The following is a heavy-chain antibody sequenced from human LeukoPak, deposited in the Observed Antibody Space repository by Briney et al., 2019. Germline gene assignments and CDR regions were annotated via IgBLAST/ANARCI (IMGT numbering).Heavy chain of an antibody. Sequence: SETLSLTCAVYGGSFSGYYWSWIRQPPGKGLEWIGEINHSGSTNYNPSLKSRVTISVDTSKNQFSLKLSSVTAADTAVYYCARGPVWRWLQFKYYFDYWGQGTLVTVSS. J-gene: IGHJ4*02. CDR3: ARGPVWRWLQFKYYFDY. D-gene: IGHD5-24*01. CDR2: INHSGST. V-gene: IGHV4-34*01. CDR1: GGSFSGYY.